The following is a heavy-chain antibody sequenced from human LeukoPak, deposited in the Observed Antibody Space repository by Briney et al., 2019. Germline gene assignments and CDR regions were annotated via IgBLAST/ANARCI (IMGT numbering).Heavy chain of an antibody. CDR3: VRKYPGYNGMDV. J-gene: IGHJ6*02. CDR2: INSDGSNT. V-gene: IGHV3-74*03. CDR1: GFTFSSYF. D-gene: IGHD1-1*01. Sequence: GGSLRLSCAASGFTFSSYFMHWVRQVPGKGLVWVSRINSDGSNTVYADSVKGRFTISRDNAENTLYLQMNSLRAEDTAVYYCVRKYPGYNGMDVWGQGTTVTVSS.